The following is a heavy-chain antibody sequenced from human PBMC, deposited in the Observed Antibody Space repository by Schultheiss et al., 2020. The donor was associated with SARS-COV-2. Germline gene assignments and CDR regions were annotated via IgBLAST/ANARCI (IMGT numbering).Heavy chain of an antibody. Sequence: SQTLSLTCAISGDSVSSNSAAWNWIRQSPSRGLEWLGRTYYRSKWYNDYAVSVKSRITINPDTSKNQFSLQLNSVTPEDTAVYYCARVRPPGYCSSTSCYNDAFDIWGQGTMVTVSS. CDR1: GDSVSSNSAA. J-gene: IGHJ3*02. CDR3: ARVRPPGYCSSTSCYNDAFDI. D-gene: IGHD2-2*01. V-gene: IGHV6-1*01. CDR2: TYYRSKWYN.